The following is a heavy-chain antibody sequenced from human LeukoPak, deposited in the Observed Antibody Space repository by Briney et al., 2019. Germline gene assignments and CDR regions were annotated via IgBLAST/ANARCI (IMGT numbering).Heavy chain of an antibody. V-gene: IGHV1-18*01. CDR1: RYTFTSYG. D-gene: IGHD6-13*01. Sequence: GASVKVSCKASRYTFTSYGISWVRQAPGQGLEWLGWISAYNGNTNYAQKLQGRVTMTTDTSTSTAYMELRSLRSDDTAVYYCARDRVAAAGDAFDIWGQGTMVTVSS. CDR2: ISAYNGNT. J-gene: IGHJ3*02. CDR3: ARDRVAAAGDAFDI.